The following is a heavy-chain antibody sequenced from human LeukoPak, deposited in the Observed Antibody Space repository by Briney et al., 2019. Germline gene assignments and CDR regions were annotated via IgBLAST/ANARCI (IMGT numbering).Heavy chain of an antibody. CDR3: AKAADEYWSGNSGGLYYYYGMDV. Sequence: GGSLRLACPASGFTFGTYGMHWVRQAPGKGLEWVAVISYDGRNKYYADFVKGRFTISRDNSKNTLYLQMNSLRADDTAVYYCAKAADEYWSGNSGGLYYYYGMDVWGQGTTVIVSS. CDR1: GFTFGTYG. D-gene: IGHD3-3*01. V-gene: IGHV3-30*18. J-gene: IGHJ6*02. CDR2: ISYDGRNK.